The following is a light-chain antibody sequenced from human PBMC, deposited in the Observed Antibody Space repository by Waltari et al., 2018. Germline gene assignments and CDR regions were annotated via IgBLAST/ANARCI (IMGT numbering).Light chain of an antibody. J-gene: IGKJ4*01. CDR2: DAS. V-gene: IGKV3-11*01. Sequence: EIVLTQSPATLSLSPGERATLSCRASQSVDNQLAWYQQKPGQAPRLLSYDASNMATGIPARFSGSGSGTDFTLTISSLEPEDFALYYCQQRSHWPPGFGGGTKVEIK. CDR3: QQRSHWPPG. CDR1: QSVDNQ.